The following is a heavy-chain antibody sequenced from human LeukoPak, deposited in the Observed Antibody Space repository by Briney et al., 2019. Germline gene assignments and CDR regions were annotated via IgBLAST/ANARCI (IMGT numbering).Heavy chain of an antibody. J-gene: IGHJ3*02. CDR1: GFTFSSYA. D-gene: IGHD1-26*01. CDR2: ISYDGSNK. Sequence: GGTLRLSCAASGFTFSSYAMHWVRQAPGKGLEWVAVISYDGSNKYYADSVKGRFTISRDNSKNTLYLQMNSLRAEDTAVYYSCVGLGPVGATPDAFDIWGQGTMVTVSS. CDR3: CVGLGPVGATPDAFDI. V-gene: IGHV3-30*04.